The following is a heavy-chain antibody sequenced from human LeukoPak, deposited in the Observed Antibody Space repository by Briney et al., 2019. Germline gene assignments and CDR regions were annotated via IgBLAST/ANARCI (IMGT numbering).Heavy chain of an antibody. D-gene: IGHD3-22*01. J-gene: IGHJ6*02. CDR3: ARRDDTYYYDSSGYYYYYYGMDV. CDR1: GFTFSSYA. Sequence: GGSLRLSCAASGFTFSSYAMHWVRQAPGKGLEWVAVISYDGSNKYYADSVKGRFTIFRDNSKNTLYLQMNSLRAEDTAVYYCARRDDTYYYDSSGYYYYYYGMDVWGQGTTVTVSS. CDR2: ISYDGSNK. V-gene: IGHV3-30-3*01.